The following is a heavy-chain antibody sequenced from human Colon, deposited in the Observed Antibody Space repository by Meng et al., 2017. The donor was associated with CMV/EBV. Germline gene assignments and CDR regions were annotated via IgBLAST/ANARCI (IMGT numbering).Heavy chain of an antibody. D-gene: IGHD3-10*01. CDR2: IKYDGSEK. CDR3: AREDYHFGSGSLFDY. Sequence: GGSLRLSCAASGFTFWSHAMSWVRQAPGKGLEWVANIKYDGSEKYYGDSVRGRFTISRDNAENSLLLQIDSLRADDTAVYYCAREDYHFGSGSLFDYWGQGALVSVSS. CDR1: GFTFWSHA. V-gene: IGHV3-7*01. J-gene: IGHJ4*02.